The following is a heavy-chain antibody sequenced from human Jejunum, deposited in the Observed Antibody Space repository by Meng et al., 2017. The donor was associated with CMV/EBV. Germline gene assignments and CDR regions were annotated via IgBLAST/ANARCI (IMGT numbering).Heavy chain of an antibody. Sequence: VPLEVSGPGLVKVSQTLAPTCSVSGGSIGSGDYYWSWIRQPPGKGLEWIGYIHDTGSTYYNPSLKSRVVISLGTSRNHFSLTLSSVTAEDTALYFCARGSIFVSFDSWGQGTLVTVSS. V-gene: IGHV4-30-4*08. J-gene: IGHJ4*02. D-gene: IGHD3-3*01. CDR1: GGSIGSGDYY. CDR3: ARGSIFVSFDS. CDR2: IHDTGST.